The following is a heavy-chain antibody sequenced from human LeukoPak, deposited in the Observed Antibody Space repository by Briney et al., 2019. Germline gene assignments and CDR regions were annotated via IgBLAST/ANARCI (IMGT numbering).Heavy chain of an antibody. CDR1: GGTFSSYT. J-gene: IGHJ4*02. CDR3: ARGAIYCSGGSCYPNYFDY. CDR2: IIPILGIA. D-gene: IGHD2-15*01. V-gene: IGHV1-69*02. Sequence: GASVKVSCKASGGTFSSYTISWVRLAPGQGLEWMGRIIPILGIANYAQKFQGRVTITADKSTSTAYMELSSLRSEDTAVYYCARGAIYCSGGSCYPNYFDYWGQGTLVTVSS.